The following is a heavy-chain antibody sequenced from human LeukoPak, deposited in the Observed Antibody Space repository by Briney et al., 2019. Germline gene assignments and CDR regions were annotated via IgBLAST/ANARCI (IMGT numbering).Heavy chain of an antibody. J-gene: IGHJ4*02. CDR2: INHSGST. CDR3: AREEQEQWLVQDY. CDR1: GGSFSGHY. D-gene: IGHD6-19*01. V-gene: IGHV4-34*01. Sequence: SETLSLTCAVYGGSFSGHYWSWIRQPPGKGLEWIGEINHSGSTNYNPSLKSRVTISVDTSKNQFSLKLSSVTAADTAVYYCAREEQEQWLVQDYWGQGTLVTVSS.